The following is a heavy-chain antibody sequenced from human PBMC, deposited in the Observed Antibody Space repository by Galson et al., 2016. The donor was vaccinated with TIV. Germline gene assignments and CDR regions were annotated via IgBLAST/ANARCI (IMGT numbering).Heavy chain of an antibody. CDR1: GGSFSGHF. V-gene: IGHV4-34*01. CDR3: ARRRAPRQSLYSGLDV. CDR2: VHDAGST. Sequence: SETLSLTCAVSGGSFSGHFGAWIRQSPEKGLEWLGEVHDAGSTNYNPSLKSRLTMSADTANNQFSLRLTSVTAADTAVYFCARRRAPRQSLYSGLDVWGQGTTVVVSS. D-gene: IGHD2-21*01. J-gene: IGHJ6*02.